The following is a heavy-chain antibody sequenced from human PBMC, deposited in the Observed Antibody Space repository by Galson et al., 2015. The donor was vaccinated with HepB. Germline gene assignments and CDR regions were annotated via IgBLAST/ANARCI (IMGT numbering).Heavy chain of an antibody. CDR1: GGSFSGYY. Sequence: SETLSLTCAVYGGSFSGYYWSWIRQPPGKGLEWIGEINHSGSTNYNPSLKSRVTISVDTSKNQFSLKLSSVTAADTAVYYCARDRLLEMATITSYYGMDVWGQGTTVTVSS. V-gene: IGHV4-34*01. CDR2: INHSGST. J-gene: IGHJ6*02. D-gene: IGHD5-24*01. CDR3: ARDRLLEMATITSYYGMDV.